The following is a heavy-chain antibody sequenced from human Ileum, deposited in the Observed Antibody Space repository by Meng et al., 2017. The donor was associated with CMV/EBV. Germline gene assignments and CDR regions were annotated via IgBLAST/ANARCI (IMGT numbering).Heavy chain of an antibody. CDR3: ARTNYGDYNWFDP. CDR2: IYYSGST. CDR1: GGAISRGGFY. Sequence: QVQSQESGPGLVKPSQTLSLTCCVSGGAISRGGFYWSWIRQHPGKGLEWIGYIYYSGSTYYNPSLRSRVAISIDTSKNQFSLKLTSVTAADTAVYFCARTNYGDYNWFDPWGQGTLVTVSS. D-gene: IGHD4-17*01. J-gene: IGHJ5*02. V-gene: IGHV4-31*03.